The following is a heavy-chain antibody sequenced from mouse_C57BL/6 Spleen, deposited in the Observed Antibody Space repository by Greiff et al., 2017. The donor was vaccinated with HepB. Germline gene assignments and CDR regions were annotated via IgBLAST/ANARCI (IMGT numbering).Heavy chain of an antibody. J-gene: IGHJ1*03. D-gene: IGHD2-10*01. Sequence: EVHLVESGGGLVKPGGSLKLSCAASGFTFSSYTMSWVRQTPEKRLEWVATISGGGGNTYYPDSVKGRFTISRDNAKNTLYLQMSSLRSEDTALYYCARPLLHWYFDVWGTGTTVTVSS. V-gene: IGHV5-9*01. CDR2: ISGGGGNT. CDR1: GFTFSSYT. CDR3: ARPLLHWYFDV.